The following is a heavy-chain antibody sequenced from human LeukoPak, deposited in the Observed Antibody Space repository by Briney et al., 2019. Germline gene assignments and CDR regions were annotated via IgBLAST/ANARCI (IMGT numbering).Heavy chain of an antibody. V-gene: IGHV4-61*01. D-gene: IGHD3-16*02. CDR1: GGSVSSGSYY. CDR2: IYYSGST. CDR3: ARGSFGGVIPQDDAFDI. J-gene: IGHJ3*02. Sequence: SETLSLTCTVSGGSVSSGSYYWSWIRQPPGKGLEWIGYIYYSGSTNYNPSLKSRVTISVDTSKNQFSLKLSSVTAADTAVCYCARGSFGGVIPQDDAFDIWGQGTMVTVSS.